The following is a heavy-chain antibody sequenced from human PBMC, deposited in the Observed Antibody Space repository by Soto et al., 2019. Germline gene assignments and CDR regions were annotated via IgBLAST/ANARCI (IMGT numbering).Heavy chain of an antibody. CDR3: ARDRDTYGHEFFDN. CDR1: GFPFSSYS. D-gene: IGHD5-18*01. V-gene: IGHV3-21*04. J-gene: IGHJ4*02. CDR2: ITTSGYT. Sequence: PGGSLRLSCVASGFPFSSYSMSWVRQAPGEGLEWVSSITTSGYTNYADSVRGRFTVSRDNANNSLVLEMNSLRVEDTVVYFCARDRDTYGHEFFDNWGQGVLVTVSS.